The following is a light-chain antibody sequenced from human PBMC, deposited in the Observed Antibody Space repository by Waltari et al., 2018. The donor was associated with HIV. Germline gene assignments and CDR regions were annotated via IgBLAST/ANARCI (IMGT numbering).Light chain of an antibody. Sequence: QSALTQPASVSESPGQSITISCTGPGSDLCTYNLVSWYQQYPGKAPKLIIYEVKKRPSGVSSRFSGSKSGNTASLTVSGLQAEDEADYYCSSYAGSSTLWVFGGGTQLTVL. J-gene: IGLJ3*02. CDR3: SSYAGSSTLWV. CDR1: GSDLCTYNL. CDR2: EVK. V-gene: IGLV2-23*02.